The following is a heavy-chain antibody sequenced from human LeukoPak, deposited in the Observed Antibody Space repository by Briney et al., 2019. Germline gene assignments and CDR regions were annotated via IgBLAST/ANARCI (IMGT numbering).Heavy chain of an antibody. Sequence: GRSLRLSCAASGFTFSSYAMHWVRQAPGKGLEWVAVISYDGSNKYYADSVKGRFTISRDNAKNSLYLQMNSLRAEDTAVYYCAELGITMIGGVWGKGTTVTISS. CDR3: AELGITMIGGV. J-gene: IGHJ6*04. CDR2: ISYDGSNK. V-gene: IGHV3-30*04. D-gene: IGHD3-10*02. CDR1: GFTFSSYA.